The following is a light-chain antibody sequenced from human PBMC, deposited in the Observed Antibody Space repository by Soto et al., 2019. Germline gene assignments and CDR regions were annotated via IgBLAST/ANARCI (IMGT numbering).Light chain of an antibody. J-gene: IGLJ3*02. CDR1: SGSIASNY. V-gene: IGLV6-57*01. Sequence: NFMLTQPHSVSESPGKTVTISCTRSSGSIASNYVQWYQQRPGSSPTTVIYEDNQRPSGVPDRFSGSIDSSSNSASLTISGLKTEDEADYYCQSYDSSNLRVFGGGTKVTVL. CDR2: EDN. CDR3: QSYDSSNLRV.